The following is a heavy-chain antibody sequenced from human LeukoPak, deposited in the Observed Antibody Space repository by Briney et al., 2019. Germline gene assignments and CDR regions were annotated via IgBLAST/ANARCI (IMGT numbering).Heavy chain of an antibody. CDR2: INWNGGST. CDR1: GFTFSSYS. Sequence: GGSLRLSCAASGFTFSSYSMNWVRQAPGKGLEWVSGINWNGGSTGYADSVKGRFTISRDNAKNSLYLQMNSLRAEDTALYYCARDLYDYYGSGSYSGYWGQGTLVTVSS. V-gene: IGHV3-20*04. J-gene: IGHJ4*02. D-gene: IGHD3-10*01. CDR3: ARDLYDYYGSGSYSGY.